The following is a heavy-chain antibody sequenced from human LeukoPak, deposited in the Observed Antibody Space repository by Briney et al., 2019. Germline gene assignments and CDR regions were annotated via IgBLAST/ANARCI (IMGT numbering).Heavy chain of an antibody. J-gene: IGHJ4*02. CDR1: GFTFSSYA. D-gene: IGHD5-18*01. Sequence: PGGSLRLSCAASGFTFSSYAIHWVRQAPGKGLEWVAVISYDGSDKHFADSVEGRIIISRDNSKNTVSLQMNSVRAEDTAVYYCVRGRGYRFDCWGQGTPVTVSS. CDR3: VRGRGYRFDC. CDR2: ISYDGSDK. V-gene: IGHV3-30*04.